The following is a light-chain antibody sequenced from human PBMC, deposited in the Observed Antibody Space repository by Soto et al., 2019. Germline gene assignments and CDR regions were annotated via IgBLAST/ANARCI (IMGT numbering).Light chain of an antibody. CDR2: GAS. J-gene: IGKJ4*01. CDR1: QSVSSN. Sequence: EIVMTQSPATLSVSPGERATLSCRASQSVSSNLAWYQQKPGQAPRLLIYGASTRATGIPARFSGSGSGTDFTLTISSLQSEDSAVYYCQQYNNWPPLTFGGGTEVEIK. CDR3: QQYNNWPPLT. V-gene: IGKV3-15*01.